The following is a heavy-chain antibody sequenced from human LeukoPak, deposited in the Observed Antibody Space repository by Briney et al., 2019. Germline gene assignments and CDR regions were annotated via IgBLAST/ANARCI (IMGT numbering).Heavy chain of an antibody. D-gene: IGHD3/OR15-3a*01. CDR2: ISFDGRDK. V-gene: IGHV3-30*04. CDR3: ARDLRKSADYYFDY. CDR1: GFIFNNNA. J-gene: IGHJ4*02. Sequence: GGSLRLSCAASGFIFNNNAIHWVRQAPGKGLEWVTVISFDGRDKHHADSVKGRFTISRDNSKNTLYLQMSSLRVEDTAMYYCARDLRKSADYYFDYWGQGTLVTVSS.